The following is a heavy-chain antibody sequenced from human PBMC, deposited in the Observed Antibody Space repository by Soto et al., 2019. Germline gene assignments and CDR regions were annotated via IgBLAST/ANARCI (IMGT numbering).Heavy chain of an antibody. Sequence: SETLSLTCAVYGGSFSGYYWSWIRQPPGKGLEWIGEINHSGSTNYNPSLKSRVTISVDTSKNQFSLKLSSVTAADTAVYYCARLAGDTRAYYYYYMDVWGKGTTVTVSS. J-gene: IGHJ6*03. CDR3: ARLAGDTRAYYYYYMDV. CDR2: INHSGST. CDR1: GGSFSGYY. V-gene: IGHV4-34*01. D-gene: IGHD3-10*01.